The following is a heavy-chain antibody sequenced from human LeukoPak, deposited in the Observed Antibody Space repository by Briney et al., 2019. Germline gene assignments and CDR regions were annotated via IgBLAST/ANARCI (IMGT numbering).Heavy chain of an antibody. CDR2: IYYSGST. CDR1: GGSISSYY. Sequence: SETLSLTCTVSGGSISSYYWSWIRQPPGKGLEWIGYIYYSGSTNYNPSLKSRVTISVDTSKNQFSLKLSSVTAADTAVYYCARDPGSYYEGYYFDYWGQGTLVTVSS. V-gene: IGHV4-59*01. J-gene: IGHJ4*02. D-gene: IGHD1-26*01. CDR3: ARDPGSYYEGYYFDY.